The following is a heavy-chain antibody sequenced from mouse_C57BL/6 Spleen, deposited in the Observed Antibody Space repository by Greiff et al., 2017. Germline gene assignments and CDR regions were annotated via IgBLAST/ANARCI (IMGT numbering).Heavy chain of an antibody. CDR2: IYPGDGDT. J-gene: IGHJ2*01. CDR1: GYAFSSYW. CDR3: ARSEDYDGGAFDY. V-gene: IGHV1-80*01. D-gene: IGHD2-4*01. Sequence: VKVVESGAELVKPGASVKISCKASGYAFSSYWMNWVKQRPGKGLEWIGQIYPGDGDTNYNGKFKGKATLTADKSSSTAYMQLSSLTSEDSAVYFCARSEDYDGGAFDYWGQGTTLTVSS.